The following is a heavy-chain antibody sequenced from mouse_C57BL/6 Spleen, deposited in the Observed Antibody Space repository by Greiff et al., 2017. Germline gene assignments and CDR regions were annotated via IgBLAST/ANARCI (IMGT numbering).Heavy chain of an antibody. CDR2: IDPEDGET. Sequence: VQLKESGAELVKPGASVKLSCTASGFNIKDDYMHWVKQRTEQGLEWIGRIDPEDGETKYAPKFQGKATITADTSSNTAYLQLSSLTSEDTAVYYCASYYYGSSRYFDFWGKGTTLTVSS. V-gene: IGHV14-2*01. J-gene: IGHJ2*01. CDR1: GFNIKDDY. CDR3: ASYYYGSSRYFDF. D-gene: IGHD1-1*01.